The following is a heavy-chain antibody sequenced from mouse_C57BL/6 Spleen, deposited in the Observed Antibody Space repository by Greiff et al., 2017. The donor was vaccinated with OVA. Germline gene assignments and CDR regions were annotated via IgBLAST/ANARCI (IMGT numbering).Heavy chain of an antibody. J-gene: IGHJ4*01. Sequence: VQLQQSGPELVKPGASVKISCKASGYAFSSSWMNWVKQRPGTGLEWIGRIYPGDGDTNYNGKFKGKATLTADKSSSTAYMQLSSLTSEDSAVYFCARYGYGGNYYYAMDYWGQGTSVTVSS. CDR1: GYAFSSSW. CDR2: IYPGDGDT. V-gene: IGHV1-82*01. D-gene: IGHD2-2*01. CDR3: ARYGYGGNYYYAMDY.